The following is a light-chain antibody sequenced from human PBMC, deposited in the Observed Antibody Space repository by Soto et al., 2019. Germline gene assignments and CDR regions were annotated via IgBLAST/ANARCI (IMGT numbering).Light chain of an antibody. V-gene: IGKV3-11*01. CDR3: QQRSNWPPVIT. Sequence: DILLTQSPATLSLSPGERATLSCRASQSFSGYLAWYQQKPGQAPRLLIYDASQRATGIPARFSGRGSGTDFTLTLSSLELEDFAVYYCQQRSNWPPVITFGQGTRLEIK. CDR2: DAS. J-gene: IGKJ5*01. CDR1: QSFSGY.